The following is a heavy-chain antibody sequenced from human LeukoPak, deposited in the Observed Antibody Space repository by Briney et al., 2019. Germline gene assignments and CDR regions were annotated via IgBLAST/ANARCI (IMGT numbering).Heavy chain of an antibody. D-gene: IGHD3-22*01. V-gene: IGHV4-30-4*01. CDR2: IYYSGST. Sequence: PSETLSLTCTVSGDSISSGDYYWSWIRQPPGKGLEWIGYIYYSGSTYYNPSLKSRVTISVDTSKNQFPLKLSSVTAADTAVYYCARAEYYYDSSGTLRPYYFDYWGQGTLVTVSS. CDR1: GDSISSGDYY. CDR3: ARAEYYYDSSGTLRPYYFDY. J-gene: IGHJ4*02.